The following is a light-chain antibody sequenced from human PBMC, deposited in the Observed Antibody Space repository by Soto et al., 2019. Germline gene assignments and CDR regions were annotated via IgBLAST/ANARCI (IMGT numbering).Light chain of an antibody. CDR1: QGVGSY. J-gene: IGKJ3*01. CDR3: QRRSSWPFT. V-gene: IGKV3-11*01. Sequence: EIMLTQSPATLSLSPGERATLSCRASQGVGSYLAWYQQKPGQAPRLLIYDASNRATGIPARFSGSGSGTDFTLTISSREPEDFAVYYCQRRSSWPFTFGPGTKVDIK. CDR2: DAS.